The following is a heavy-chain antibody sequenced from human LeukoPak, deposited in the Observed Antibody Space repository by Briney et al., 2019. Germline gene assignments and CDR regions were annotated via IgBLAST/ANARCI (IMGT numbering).Heavy chain of an antibody. CDR1: GNYW. J-gene: IGHJ4*02. CDR3: ISFYEAY. D-gene: IGHD2/OR15-2a*01. CDR2: INSDGSWT. Sequence: GGSLRLSCAASGNYWMHWVRQAPGKGLVWVSHINSDGSWTSYADSVKGRFTISKDNAKNTVYLQMNNLRAEDTAVYYCISFYEAYWGRGTLVTVSS. V-gene: IGHV3-74*01.